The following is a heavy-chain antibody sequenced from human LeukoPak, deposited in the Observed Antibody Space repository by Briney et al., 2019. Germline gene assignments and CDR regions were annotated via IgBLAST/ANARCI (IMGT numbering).Heavy chain of an antibody. CDR1: GFTFRSYW. D-gene: IGHD1-26*01. V-gene: IGHV3-74*01. CDR2: INYDGSTT. CDR3: AYYSGTRGASYGMDV. Sequence: GGSLRLSCSASGFTFRSYWMHWVRQAPGEGLVWVSRINYDGSTTSYADSVKGRFTVSRDNARNTLFLRMNSLRAEDTAVYCCAYYSGTRGASYGMDVWGRGTTVTVSS. J-gene: IGHJ6*02.